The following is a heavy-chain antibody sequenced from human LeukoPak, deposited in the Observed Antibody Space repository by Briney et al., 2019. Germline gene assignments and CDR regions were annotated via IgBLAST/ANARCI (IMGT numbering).Heavy chain of an antibody. J-gene: IGHJ5*02. D-gene: IGHD2-2*01. CDR3: ARGSMVVVPAAIRADWFDP. CDR1: GGTFSSYA. Sequence: SVKVSCKASGGTFSSYAISWVRQAPGQGLEWMGGIIPIFGTANYAQKFQGRVTITADESTSTAYMELSSLRSEDTAVYYCARGSMVVVPAAIRADWFDPWGQGTLVTVSS. CDR2: IIPIFGTA. V-gene: IGHV1-69*13.